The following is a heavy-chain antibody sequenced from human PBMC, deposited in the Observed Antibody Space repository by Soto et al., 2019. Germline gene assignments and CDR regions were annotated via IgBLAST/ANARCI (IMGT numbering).Heavy chain of an antibody. CDR3: AGPRGLDYGDYFDY. J-gene: IGHJ4*02. V-gene: IGHV1-69*12. Sequence: QVHLVQSGAEVKKPGSSVRVSCKASGGTFDNCAFSWVRQAPGQGLEWMGGIIPIFGSTDYAQKFQGRVTITADASTITVYMSLTSLTSENTAVYYCAGPRGLDYGDYFDYWGQGTLVIVSS. CDR2: IIPIFGST. D-gene: IGHD4-17*01. CDR1: GGTFDNCA.